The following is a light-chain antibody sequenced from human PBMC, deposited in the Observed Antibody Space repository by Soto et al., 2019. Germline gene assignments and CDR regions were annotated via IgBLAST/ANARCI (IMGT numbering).Light chain of an antibody. CDR2: DNN. Sequence: QAVVTQPPSVSGAPGQRVTISCTGSSANIGAGYHVHWYQQLPGTAPKLLIFDNNNRPSGVPDRFSGSKSGTSASPAITGLQAEDEADYYCPSYHSSLSGSEVFGGGTKLTVL. J-gene: IGLJ2*01. V-gene: IGLV1-40*01. CDR1: SANIGAGYH. CDR3: PSYHSSLSGSEV.